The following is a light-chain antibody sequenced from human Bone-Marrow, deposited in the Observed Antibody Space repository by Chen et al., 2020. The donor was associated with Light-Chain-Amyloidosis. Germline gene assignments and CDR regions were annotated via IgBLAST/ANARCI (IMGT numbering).Light chain of an antibody. CDR3: QEDVRSPPT. CDR2: DGS. Sequence: EIVLTQSPATLSLSPGERATLSCGASQSFTNNYLAWYQQKPGLAPRLLIYDGSLRATGTPDRFSGSGDGTDYTLTIRRLEPEDFAVYDCQEDVRSPPTFGQVTKVEIK. J-gene: IGKJ1*01. V-gene: IGKV3D-20*01. CDR1: QSFTNNY.